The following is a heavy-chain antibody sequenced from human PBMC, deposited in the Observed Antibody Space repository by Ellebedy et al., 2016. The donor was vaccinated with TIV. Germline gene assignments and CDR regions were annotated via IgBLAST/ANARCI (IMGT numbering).Heavy chain of an antibody. CDR1: GFTFRSHG. J-gene: IGHJ6*02. Sequence: GESLKTSCVASGFTFRSHGMHWVRQAPGKGLEWVANIKQDGSEKYYVDSVKGRFTISRDNAKNSLYLQMNSLRAEDTAVYYCARDGYWGYSGYDLKYGMDVWGQGTTVTVSS. CDR2: IKQDGSEK. CDR3: ARDGYWGYSGYDLKYGMDV. V-gene: IGHV3-7*01. D-gene: IGHD5-12*01.